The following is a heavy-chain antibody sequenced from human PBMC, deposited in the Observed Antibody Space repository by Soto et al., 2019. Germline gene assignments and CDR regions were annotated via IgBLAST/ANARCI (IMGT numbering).Heavy chain of an antibody. J-gene: IGHJ4*02. V-gene: IGHV1-69*13. D-gene: IGHD1-26*01. CDR1: GGTFSSYA. CDR3: ARVSSWELRFFDF. Sequence: GASVKVSCKASGGTFSSYAISWVRQAPGQGLEWMGGIIPIFGTANYAQKFQGRVTITADESTSTAYMEVKSLRSDDTAVYYCARVSSWELRFFDFWGQGTLVTVSS. CDR2: IIPIFGTA.